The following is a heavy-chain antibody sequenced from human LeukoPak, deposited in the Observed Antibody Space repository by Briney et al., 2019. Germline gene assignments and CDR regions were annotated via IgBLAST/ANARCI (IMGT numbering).Heavy chain of an antibody. CDR2: ISGSGGST. CDR3: AKDPSYGDYAHFDY. D-gene: IGHD4-17*01. Sequence: GGSLRLSCAASGFTFSSCAMSWVRQAPGKGLEWVSAISGSGGSTYYADSVKGRFTISRDNSKNTLYLQMNSLRAEDTAVYYCAKDPSYGDYAHFDYWGQGTLVTVSS. J-gene: IGHJ4*02. V-gene: IGHV3-23*01. CDR1: GFTFSSCA.